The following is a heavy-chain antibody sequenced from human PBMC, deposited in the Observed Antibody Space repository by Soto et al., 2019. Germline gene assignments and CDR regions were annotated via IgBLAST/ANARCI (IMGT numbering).Heavy chain of an antibody. CDR1: GFTFSTYS. D-gene: IGHD6-19*01. CDR2: ISSSSNTI. J-gene: IGHJ4*02. Sequence: PGGSLRLSCAASGFTFSTYSMNWVRQAPGKGLEWVSYISSSSNTIYYSDSVKGRFTVSRDNAKNSLFLQMNSLRAEDTAVYYCARDLVNSVWTYYFDDLGQGNPVTVS. CDR3: ARDLVNSVWTYYFDD. V-gene: IGHV3-48*01.